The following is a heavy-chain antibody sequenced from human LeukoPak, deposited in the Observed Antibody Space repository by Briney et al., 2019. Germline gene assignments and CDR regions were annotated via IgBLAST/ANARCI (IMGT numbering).Heavy chain of an antibody. D-gene: IGHD6-13*01. CDR1: GGSISSSSYY. Sequence: SETLSLTCTVSGGSISSSSYYWGWIRQPPGKGLEWIGSIYYSGSTYYNPSLKSRVTISVDTSKNQFSLKLSSVTAADTAVYYCARDLYSSSWYIYYFDYWGQGTLVTVSS. CDR3: ARDLYSSSWYIYYFDY. J-gene: IGHJ4*02. CDR2: IYYSGST. V-gene: IGHV4-39*07.